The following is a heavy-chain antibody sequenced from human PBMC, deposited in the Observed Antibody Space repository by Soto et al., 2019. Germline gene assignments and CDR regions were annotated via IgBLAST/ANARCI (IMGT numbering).Heavy chain of an antibody. CDR2: ISTYNGNT. CDR3: TRVVTGYYYMDV. D-gene: IGHD2-21*02. CDR1: GYTFTNYG. V-gene: IGHV1-18*03. J-gene: IGHJ6*03. Sequence: ASVKVSCKASGYTFTNYGITWVRQAPGQGLEWMGWISTYNGNTNYAQNLQGRVTLTTDTSTSTAYMELRSLRSDDMAVYYCTRVVTGYYYMDVWGKGTTVNVSS.